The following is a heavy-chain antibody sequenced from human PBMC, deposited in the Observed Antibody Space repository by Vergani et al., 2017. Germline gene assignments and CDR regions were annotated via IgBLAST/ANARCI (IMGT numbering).Heavy chain of an antibody. V-gene: IGHV4-59*01. CDR3: GRVADFDGLASRLLDL. D-gene: IGHD3-10*01. CDR2: MYHSGNT. CDR1: GGSMSGYY. J-gene: IGHJ5*02. Sequence: QVQLQESGPGLVKPSETLSLTCSVSGGSMSGYYWSWIRQPPGKELEWIGYMYHSGNTNYNPSLVTRVTIAGDTSKNQLSLKLNSVTAADTAVYYCGRVADFDGLASRLLDLWGQGTLVTVSS.